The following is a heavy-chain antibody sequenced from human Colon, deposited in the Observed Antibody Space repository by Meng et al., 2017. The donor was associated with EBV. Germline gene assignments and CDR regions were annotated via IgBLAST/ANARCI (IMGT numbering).Heavy chain of an antibody. D-gene: IGHD3-10*01. V-gene: IGHV4-34*01. CDR2: IDHRGNT. Sequence: QGQLPQWGARLLEPSETLARSCAVYGGSFRDYYWTWIRHPPGKGLEWIGEIDHRGNTKYNPSLKSRVTISLDTSKKQLSLKVSSVTAADSAVYYCARRGPSGNFSPWSQGALVTVSS. CDR1: GGSFRDYY. J-gene: IGHJ5*02. CDR3: ARRGPSGNFSP.